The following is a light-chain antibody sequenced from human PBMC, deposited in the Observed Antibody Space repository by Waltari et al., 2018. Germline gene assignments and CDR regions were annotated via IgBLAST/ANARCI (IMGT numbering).Light chain of an antibody. CDR3: AAWDDGLSVLV. CDR2: YDD. V-gene: IGLV1-36*01. Sequence: QSVLTQPPSVSAAPRQRVTMSCSGSTSNLGNHGVSWYQQVPGQAPELLIYYDDLLPSGVSHRFSGSKSCTSASLAISGLQSEDAAVYYCAAWDDGLSVLVFGGGTQLTVL. J-gene: IGLJ2*01. CDR1: TSNLGNHG.